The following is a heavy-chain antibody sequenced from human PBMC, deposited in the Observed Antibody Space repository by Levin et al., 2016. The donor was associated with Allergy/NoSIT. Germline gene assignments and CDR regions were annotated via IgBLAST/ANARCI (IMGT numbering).Heavy chain of an antibody. J-gene: IGHJ6*02. D-gene: IGHD3-16*01. CDR2: IDTSGST. V-gene: IGHV4-4*07. Sequence: GSLRLSCTVSGGSISSYYWSWIRQPAGKGLEWIGRIDTSGSTNYNPSLKSRITMSLDTSKNQFSLNLSSVTAADTAVYYCGRDGGNRHTSGGLYYYYGMDVWGQGTTVIVSS. CDR1: GGSISSYY. CDR3: GRDGGNRHTSGGLYYYYGMDV.